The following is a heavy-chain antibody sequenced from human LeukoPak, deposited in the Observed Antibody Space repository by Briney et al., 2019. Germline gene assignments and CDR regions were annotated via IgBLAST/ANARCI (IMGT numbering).Heavy chain of an antibody. CDR2: ISSSGSTI. CDR1: GFTFSSYE. D-gene: IGHD3-16*01. CDR3: ARDYTNFDY. V-gene: IGHV3-48*03. Sequence: GGSLRLSCAASGFTFSSYEMNWVRQAPGKGLEWVSYISSSGSTIYYADSVKGRFTISRDNAKNSLHLQMNSLRAEDTAVYYCARDYTNFDYWGQGTLVTVSS. J-gene: IGHJ4*02.